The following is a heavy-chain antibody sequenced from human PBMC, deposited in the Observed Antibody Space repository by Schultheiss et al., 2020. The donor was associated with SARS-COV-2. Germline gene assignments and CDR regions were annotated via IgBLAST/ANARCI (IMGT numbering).Heavy chain of an antibody. D-gene: IGHD5-18*01. CDR1: GGSFSGYY. V-gene: IGHV4-34*01. Sequence: SQTLSLTCAVYGGSFSGYYWSWIRQPPGKGLEWIGEINHSGSANHNPSLKSRVTISVDTSKNQFSLKLSSVTAADTAVYYCARGLHTAMVYWYFDLWGRGTLVTVSS. CDR2: INHSGSA. J-gene: IGHJ2*01. CDR3: ARGLHTAMVYWYFDL.